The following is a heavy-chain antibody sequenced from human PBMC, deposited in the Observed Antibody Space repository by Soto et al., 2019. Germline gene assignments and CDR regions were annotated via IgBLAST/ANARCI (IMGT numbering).Heavy chain of an antibody. Sequence: ASVKVSCKASGYTFASYGISWVRQGPRQGLEWMGWISVHDGNTKYAQKLQGRVTITTDKSTSTAYMELRSLTSDDTAVYYCARDSTLDNWGQGTLVTVSS. CDR1: GYTFASYG. J-gene: IGHJ4*02. V-gene: IGHV1-18*04. CDR2: ISVHDGNT. CDR3: ARDSTLDN.